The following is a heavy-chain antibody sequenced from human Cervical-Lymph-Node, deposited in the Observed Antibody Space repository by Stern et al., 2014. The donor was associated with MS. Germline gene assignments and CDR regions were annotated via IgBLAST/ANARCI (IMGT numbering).Heavy chain of an antibody. V-gene: IGHV1-69*01. CDR1: GGTFSSYA. Sequence: QVQLVQSGAEVKKPGSSVKVSCKASGGTFSSYAISWVRQAPGQGLEWMGGIIPIFGTANYAQKFQGRVTITADESTSTAYMELSSLRSEDTAVYYCASRGNFWSGYSRKAWYFDLWGRGTLVTVSS. CDR2: IIPIFGTA. J-gene: IGHJ2*01. D-gene: IGHD3-3*01. CDR3: ASRGNFWSGYSRKAWYFDL.